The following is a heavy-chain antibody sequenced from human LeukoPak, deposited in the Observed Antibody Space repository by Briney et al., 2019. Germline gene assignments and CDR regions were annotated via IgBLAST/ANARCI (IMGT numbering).Heavy chain of an antibody. D-gene: IGHD3-10*01. Sequence: GGSLRLSCAASGFTFSSYWMHWVRQAPGKGLVWVSRINSDGSGTSYADSVKGRFTISRDNAKNTLYLQMNSLRAEDTAVYYCARAPYYGSGSYRHGMDVWGQGTTVTVSS. CDR2: INSDGSGT. CDR3: ARAPYYGSGSYRHGMDV. CDR1: GFTFSSYW. J-gene: IGHJ6*02. V-gene: IGHV3-74*01.